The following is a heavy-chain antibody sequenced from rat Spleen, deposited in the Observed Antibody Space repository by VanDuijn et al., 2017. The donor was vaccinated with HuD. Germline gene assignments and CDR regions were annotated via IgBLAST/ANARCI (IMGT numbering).Heavy chain of an antibody. Sequence: EVQLVESGGGLVQPGRSMKLSCAASGLSFSNYDMAWVRQAPTKGLEWVASISNGGGNTYYRDSVKGRFTISRDNAKNTLYLQMDSLRSEDTATYYCAKETGYNSYFDYWGQGVMVTVSS. CDR3: AKETGYNSYFDY. V-gene: IGHV5-25*01. CDR1: GLSFSNYD. D-gene: IGHD1-4*01. CDR2: ISNGGGNT. J-gene: IGHJ2*01.